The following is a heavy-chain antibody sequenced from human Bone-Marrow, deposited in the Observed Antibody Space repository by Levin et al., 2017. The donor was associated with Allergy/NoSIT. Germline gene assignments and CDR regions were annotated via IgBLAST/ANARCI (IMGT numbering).Heavy chain of an antibody. J-gene: IGHJ4*02. V-gene: IGHV3-23*01. CDR2: VSGSGDKT. CDR3: AKDLPYDVLTGFYLPRGGYFDH. CDR1: GFTFSSYC. Sequence: PGGSLRLSCAASGFTFSSYCISWVRQAPGKGLEWVSLVSGSGDKTYYADSVKGRFTISRDNSKSTVYLQMNSLRAEDTAIYYCAKDLPYDVLTGFYLPRGGYFDHWGQGALVTLSS. D-gene: IGHD3-9*01.